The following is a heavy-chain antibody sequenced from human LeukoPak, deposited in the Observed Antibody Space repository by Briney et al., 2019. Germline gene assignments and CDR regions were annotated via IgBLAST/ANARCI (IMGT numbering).Heavy chain of an antibody. Sequence: SETLSLTCTVSGDSISSSSYYWGWIRQPPGKGLEWIGSIYYTGSTYYNPSLKSRVTISVDTSKNQFSLKLSSVTAADTAVYYCARHRTDYGGNSRVFDYWGQGTLVTVSS. V-gene: IGHV4-39*01. CDR3: ARHRTDYGGNSRVFDY. CDR2: IYYTGST. D-gene: IGHD4-23*01. CDR1: GDSISSSSYY. J-gene: IGHJ4*02.